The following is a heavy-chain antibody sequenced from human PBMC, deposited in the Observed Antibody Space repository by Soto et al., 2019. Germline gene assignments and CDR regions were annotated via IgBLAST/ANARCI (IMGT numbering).Heavy chain of an antibody. CDR1: GGSVTSDEDY. Sequence: SETLSLTCTVSGGSVTSDEDYWTWIRQSPGKGLEWIGYIYYSGSTYYNPSLKSRVTISVDTSKNQFSLKLSSVTAADTAVYYCARESVYGSGSYGWFDPWGQGNLVTVS. D-gene: IGHD3-10*01. CDR3: ARESVYGSGSYGWFDP. CDR2: IYYSGST. J-gene: IGHJ5*02. V-gene: IGHV4-30-4*01.